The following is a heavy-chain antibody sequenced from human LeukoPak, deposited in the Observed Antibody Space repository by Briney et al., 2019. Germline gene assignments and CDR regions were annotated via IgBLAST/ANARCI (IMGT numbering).Heavy chain of an antibody. V-gene: IGHV3-23*01. J-gene: IGHJ4*02. Sequence: GESLRLSCPASGFTFSSYAMSWVRQAPGKGLEWVSAISGSGGSTYYADSVKGRFTISRDNSKNTLYLQMNSLRAEDTAVYYCAKVGVEQLADYWGQGTLVTVSS. CDR2: ISGSGGST. CDR1: GFTFSSYA. CDR3: AKVGVEQLADY. D-gene: IGHD6-6*01.